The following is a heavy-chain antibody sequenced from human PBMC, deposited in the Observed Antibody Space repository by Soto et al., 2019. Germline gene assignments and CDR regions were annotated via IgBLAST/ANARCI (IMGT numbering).Heavy chain of an antibody. J-gene: IGHJ3*02. CDR3: ARQAYGDYVRAFDI. CDR1: GGSISSYY. CDR2: IYYSGRT. Sequence: QVQLQESGPGLVKPSETLSLTCTVSGGSISSYYWSWIRQPPGKGLEWIGNIYYSGRTNYNPSLKSRVTISVDTSKNQFSLKLRSVTAADTAVYYCARQAYGDYVRAFDIWGQGTMVTVSS. V-gene: IGHV4-59*08. D-gene: IGHD4-17*01.